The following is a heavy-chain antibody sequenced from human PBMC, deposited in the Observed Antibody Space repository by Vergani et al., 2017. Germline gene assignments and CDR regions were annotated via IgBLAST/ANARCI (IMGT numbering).Heavy chain of an antibody. CDR2: ISGDGLST. J-gene: IGHJ3*02. D-gene: IGHD1-26*01. Sequence: EVQLLESGGGLVQPGGSLRLSCAASGFTFSNYAMSWVRQAPGKGLEWVSAISGDGLSTYYADSEKGRFTISRGNSKNTLYLQMNSLRAEDTAVYYCAKLPYSATGGDDAFEIWGQGTMVTVSS. CDR3: AKLPYSATGGDDAFEI. CDR1: GFTFSNYA. V-gene: IGHV3-23*01.